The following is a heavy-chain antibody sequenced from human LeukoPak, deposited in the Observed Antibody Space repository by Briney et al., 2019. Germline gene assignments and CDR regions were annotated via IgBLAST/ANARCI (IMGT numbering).Heavy chain of an antibody. CDR3: ARGKEAGYYYMDV. V-gene: IGHV4-61*02. CDR1: GGSISSGSYY. Sequence: PSETLSLTCTVSGGSISSGSYYWSWIRQPAGTGLEWIGRIYTSGSTNYNPSPKSRVTISVDTSKNQFSLKLSSVTAADTAVYYCARGKEAGYYYMDVWGKGTTVTVSS. CDR2: IYTSGST. J-gene: IGHJ6*03.